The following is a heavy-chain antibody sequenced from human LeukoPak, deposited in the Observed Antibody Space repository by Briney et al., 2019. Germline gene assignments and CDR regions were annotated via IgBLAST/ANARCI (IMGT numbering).Heavy chain of an antibody. V-gene: IGHV3-33*06. CDR3: AKDRLAVAVYYFDY. D-gene: IGHD6-19*01. CDR2: IWYDGSNK. Sequence: RGSLRLSCAASGFTFISYGMHWVRQAPGKGLEWVAVIWYDGSNKYYADSVKGRFTISRDNSKNTLYLQMNSLRAEDTAVYYCAKDRLAVAVYYFDYWGQGTLVTVSS. CDR1: GFTFISYG. J-gene: IGHJ4*02.